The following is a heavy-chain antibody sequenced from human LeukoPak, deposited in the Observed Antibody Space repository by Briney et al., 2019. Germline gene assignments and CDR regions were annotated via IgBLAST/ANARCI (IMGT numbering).Heavy chain of an antibody. Sequence: ASVKVSCKASGYTFSSYYIHWLRQAPGQGLEWMGIINPGGGNTDYAQKFQGRVTMTRDASTSTVYMELSSLRFEDTAVYYCARDWGYSYGYGGGYWGQGTLVTVSS. V-gene: IGHV1-46*01. CDR3: ARDWGYSYGYGGGY. D-gene: IGHD5-18*01. CDR1: GYTFSSYY. CDR2: INPGGGNT. J-gene: IGHJ4*02.